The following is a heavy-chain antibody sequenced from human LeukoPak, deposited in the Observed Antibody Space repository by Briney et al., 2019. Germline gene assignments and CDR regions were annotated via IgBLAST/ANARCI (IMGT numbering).Heavy chain of an antibody. J-gene: IGHJ4*02. D-gene: IGHD3-3*02. CDR1: GFTFGEYA. Sequence: GGSLRLSCTASGFTFGEYAISWFRQAPGKGLEWVGFIRNKAYGGTTNYAASVRGRFTISKDESKNIAYLHMNSLKTDDTAVYYCSRPLAPTSPHYFDYSSQGPPVTVSS. CDR2: IRNKAYGGTT. CDR3: SRPLAPTSPHYFDY. V-gene: IGHV3-49*03.